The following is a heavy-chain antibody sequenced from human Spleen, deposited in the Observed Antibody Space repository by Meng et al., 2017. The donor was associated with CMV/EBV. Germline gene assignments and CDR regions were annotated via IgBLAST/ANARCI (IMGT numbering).Heavy chain of an antibody. CDR2: LFYSGHT. V-gene: IGHV4-39*07. Sequence: SETLSLTCSVSGGSVSSNDYYWAWIRQPPGKGLEWIGHLFYSGHTSYKSSLMSRVSISVDTSKNQFSLKLSSVTAADTAVYYCARVTYCGSRSYCSGLDDAFDIWGQGTMVTVSS. J-gene: IGHJ3*02. D-gene: IGHD2-2*01. CDR3: ARVTYCGSRSYCSGLDDAFDI. CDR1: GGSVSSNDYY.